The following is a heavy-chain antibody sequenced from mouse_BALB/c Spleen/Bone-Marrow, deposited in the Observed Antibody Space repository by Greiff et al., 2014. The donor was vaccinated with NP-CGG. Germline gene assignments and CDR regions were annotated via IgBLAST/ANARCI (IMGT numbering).Heavy chain of an antibody. CDR2: IYYSGTI. V-gene: IGHV3-5*02. CDR1: GISITTGNYR. CDR3: ARYYGNCFDY. J-gene: IGHJ2*01. Sequence: EVQLQQSGPGLVKPSQTVSLTCTVTGISITTGNYRWSWIRQFPGNKLEWIGYIYYSGTITYNPSLTSRTTITRDTSKNQFFLEMNSLTAEDTATYYCARYYGNCFDYWGQGTTLTVSS. D-gene: IGHD1-1*02.